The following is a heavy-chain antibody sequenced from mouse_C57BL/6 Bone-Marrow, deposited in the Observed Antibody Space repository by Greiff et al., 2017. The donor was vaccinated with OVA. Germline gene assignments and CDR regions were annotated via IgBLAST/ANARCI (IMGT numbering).Heavy chain of an antibody. CDR2: INYDGSST. Sequence: VKLVESEGGLVQPGSSMKLSCTASGFTFSDYYMAWVRQVPEKGLEWVANINYDGSSTYYLDSLKSRFIISRDNAKNILYLQMSSLKSEDTATYYCARADYYGSSPWFAYWGQGTLVTVSA. CDR1: GFTFSDYY. J-gene: IGHJ3*01. V-gene: IGHV5-16*01. D-gene: IGHD1-1*01. CDR3: ARADYYGSSPWFAY.